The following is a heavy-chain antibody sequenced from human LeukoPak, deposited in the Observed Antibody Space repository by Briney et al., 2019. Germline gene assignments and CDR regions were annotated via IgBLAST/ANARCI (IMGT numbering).Heavy chain of an antibody. CDR2: IYYRGST. D-gene: IGHD1-1*01. V-gene: IGHV4-59*01. J-gene: IGHJ5*02. Sequence: SETLSLACTFSGDSFSDYYWTWIRRPPGGTLEWIGHIYYRGSTKYNPSLKNRVSISLDTSKNQVSLTLTSVTAADTAVYYCASAMRWTSGPVELGWFDRWGQGTQVTVSS. CDR1: GDSFSDYY. CDR3: ASAMRWTSGPVELGWFDR.